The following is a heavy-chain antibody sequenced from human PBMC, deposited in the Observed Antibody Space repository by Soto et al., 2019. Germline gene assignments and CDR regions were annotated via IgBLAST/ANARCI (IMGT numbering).Heavy chain of an antibody. J-gene: IGHJ4*02. CDR1: DFTFSNYA. CDR2: ISGSGDST. D-gene: IGHD1-26*01. CDR3: ARRGSGSDYDY. Sequence: EVQLLESGGGLVQPGGSLRLSCAASDFTFSNYAMNWVRQAPVKGLEWVSVISGSGDSTYHADSVKGRFTISRDNSKNTLYLQMNSLRAEDTAVYYCARRGSGSDYDYWGQGTLVTVSS. V-gene: IGHV3-23*01.